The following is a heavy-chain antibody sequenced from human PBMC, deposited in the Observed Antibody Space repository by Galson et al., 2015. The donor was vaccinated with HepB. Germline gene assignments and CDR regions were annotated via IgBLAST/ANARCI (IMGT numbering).Heavy chain of an antibody. CDR3: ARFYFGSVSSSAYWYFDL. J-gene: IGHJ2*01. Sequence: SLRLSCAASGFTFSSYWMNWVRQAPGQGLESVSYLSSTGTTMYYADSAKGRFTISRDTAQNSLYLQMNSLRDEDTAVYYCARFYFGSVSSSAYWYFDLWGRGALVTVSS. D-gene: IGHD3-10*01. CDR1: GFTFSSYW. V-gene: IGHV3-48*02. CDR2: LSSTGTTM.